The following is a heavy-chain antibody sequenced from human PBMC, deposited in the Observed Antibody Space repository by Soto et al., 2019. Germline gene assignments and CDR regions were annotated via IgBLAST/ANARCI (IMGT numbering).Heavy chain of an antibody. CDR1: GFTLDDSA. V-gene: IGHV3-9*01. CDR3: AKDAMTTVTTSGFDY. CDR2: VSWNGGSI. Sequence: GGSLRLSCAASGFTLDDSAMHWVRQPPGKGLEWVSGVSWNGGSIGYADSVEGRFTISRDNAKNSLYLQMNSLRVEDTAFYYCAKDAMTTVTTSGFDYWGQGTLVTVSS. D-gene: IGHD4-17*01. J-gene: IGHJ4*02.